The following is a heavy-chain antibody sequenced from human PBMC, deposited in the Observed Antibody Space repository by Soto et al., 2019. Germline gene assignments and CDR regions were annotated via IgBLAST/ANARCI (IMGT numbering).Heavy chain of an antibody. CDR2: INPNSGGT. V-gene: IGHV1-2*04. D-gene: IGHD6-6*01. CDR1: GYTFTGYY. J-gene: IGHJ6*02. CDR3: ARETSEKLVLGMDG. Sequence: ASVKVSCKASGYTFTGYYMHWVRQAPGQGLEWMGWINPNSGGTNYAQKFQGWVTMTRDTSISTAYMELSRLRSDDTAVYYCARETSEKLVLGMDGWGQGTTVTVSS.